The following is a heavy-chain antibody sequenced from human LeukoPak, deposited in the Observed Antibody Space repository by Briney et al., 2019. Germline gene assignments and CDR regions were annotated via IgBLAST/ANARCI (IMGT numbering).Heavy chain of an antibody. CDR2: IYHSGST. CDR1: GGSISSGGYY. D-gene: IGHD6-13*01. V-gene: IGHV4-30-2*01. Sequence: PSETLSLTCTVSGGSISSGGYYWSWIRQPPGKGLEWIGYIYHSGSTYYNPSLKSRVTISVDRSKNQFSLKLSSVTAADTAVYYCARVWGKVRGIAAAPYYYYGMDVWGQGTTVTVSS. CDR3: ARVWGKVRGIAAAPYYYYGMDV. J-gene: IGHJ6*02.